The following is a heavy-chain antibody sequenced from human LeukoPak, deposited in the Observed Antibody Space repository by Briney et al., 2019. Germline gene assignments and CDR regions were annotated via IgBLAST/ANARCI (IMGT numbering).Heavy chain of an antibody. CDR1: GFTFSSYW. J-gene: IGHJ4*02. CDR3: ARPTFSFDSSGYFDY. CDR2: IKQDGSEK. V-gene: IGHV3-7*02. Sequence: GGSLRLSCAASGFTFSSYWMSWVRQVPGKGLEWVANIKQDGSEKYYVDSVKGRFTISRDNAKNSLYLQMTSLRDEDTAVYYCARPTFSFDSSGYFDYWGQGTLVTVSS. D-gene: IGHD3-22*01.